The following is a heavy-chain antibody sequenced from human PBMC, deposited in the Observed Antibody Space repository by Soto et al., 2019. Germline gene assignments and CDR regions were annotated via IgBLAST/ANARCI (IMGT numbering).Heavy chain of an antibody. Sequence: SETLSLTCTVSGGSISSYYWSWIRQPPGKGLEWIGYIYYSGSTNYNPSLKSRVTISVDTSKNQFSLKLSSVTAADTAVYYCARAAGAEAGFYYYYGMDVWGQGTTVTVSS. J-gene: IGHJ6*02. D-gene: IGHD6-13*01. V-gene: IGHV4-59*01. CDR1: GGSISSYY. CDR2: IYYSGST. CDR3: ARAAGAEAGFYYYYGMDV.